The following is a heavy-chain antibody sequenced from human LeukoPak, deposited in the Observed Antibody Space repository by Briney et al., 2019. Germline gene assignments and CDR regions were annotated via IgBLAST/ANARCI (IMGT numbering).Heavy chain of an antibody. V-gene: IGHV1-2*02. CDR2: INPNSGGT. CDR3: ARDPGGGEWLNAFDI. D-gene: IGHD3-3*01. Sequence: GASVKVSCKASGYTFTGYYMHWVRQAPGQGLEWMGLINPNSGGTNYAQKFQGRVTMTRDTSISTAYMELSRLRSDDTAVYYCARDPGGGEWLNAFDIWGQGTMVTVSS. J-gene: IGHJ3*02. CDR1: GYTFTGYY.